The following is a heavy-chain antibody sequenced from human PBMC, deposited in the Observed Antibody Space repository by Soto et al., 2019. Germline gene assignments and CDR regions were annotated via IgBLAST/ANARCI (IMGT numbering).Heavy chain of an antibody. Sequence: QVQLQESGPGLVKPSQTLSLTCTVSGGSISSGGYYWSWIRQHQGKGLEWIGYIYYSGSTYYNPSLKSRVTIAVDTSKNQFSLKLSSVTAADTAVYYCARGKLRPYFNWFDPWCQGTLVTVSS. CDR1: GGSISSGGYY. J-gene: IGHJ5*02. V-gene: IGHV4-31*03. CDR2: IYYSGST. CDR3: ARGKLRPYFNWFDP. D-gene: IGHD1-7*01.